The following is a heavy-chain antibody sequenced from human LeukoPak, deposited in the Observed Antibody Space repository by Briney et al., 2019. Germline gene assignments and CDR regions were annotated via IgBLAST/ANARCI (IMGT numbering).Heavy chain of an antibody. Sequence: GGSLRLSCAASGFTFTNYAMSWVRQAPGKGLEWVSAISGSGDRTYYADSVKGRFTISRDNSKNRLYLQMNSLRAEDTAVYYCAKILTKKGIAAAGNWFDPWGQGTLVTVSS. D-gene: IGHD6-13*01. CDR2: ISGSGDRT. CDR1: GFTFTNYA. CDR3: AKILTKKGIAAAGNWFDP. J-gene: IGHJ5*02. V-gene: IGHV3-23*01.